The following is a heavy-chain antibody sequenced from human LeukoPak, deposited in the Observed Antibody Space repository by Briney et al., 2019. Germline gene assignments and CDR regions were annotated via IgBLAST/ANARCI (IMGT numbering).Heavy chain of an antibody. V-gene: IGHV1-46*01. J-gene: IGHJ5*02. CDR2: INPSGDST. Sequence: GASVKVSCKASGYTFTSYYIHWVRQAPGQGLEWMGKINPSGDSTNYAQKFQGRVTMTRDMSTSTVYMELSSLRSEDTAVYYCAREVVGATYPQNWLDPWGQGTLVTVSS. CDR1: GYTFTSYY. CDR3: AREVVGATYPQNWLDP. D-gene: IGHD1-26*01.